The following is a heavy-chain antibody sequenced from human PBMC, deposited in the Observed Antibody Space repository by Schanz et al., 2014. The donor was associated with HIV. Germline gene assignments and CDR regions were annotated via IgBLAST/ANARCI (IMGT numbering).Heavy chain of an antibody. CDR3: ATCLITIGCSS. D-gene: IGHD1-1*01. CDR1: GGSFSSFS. J-gene: IGHJ5*02. V-gene: IGHV1-69*01. Sequence: QVQLVQSGAEVKKPGSSGQVSCKASGGSFSSFSITWVRQAPGKGLEWVGGIIPMFGSAKYAQKFLGRVTISADESTSTGYMDLSNLRSDDTAVYYCATCLITIGCSSWGQGTLVTVSS. CDR2: IIPMFGSA.